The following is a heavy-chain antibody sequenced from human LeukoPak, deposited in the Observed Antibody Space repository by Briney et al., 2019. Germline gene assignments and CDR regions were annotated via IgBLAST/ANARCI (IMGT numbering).Heavy chain of an antibody. CDR1: GGSVSSGSYY. Sequence: PSETLSLTCTVSGGSVSSGSYYWSWIRQPPGKGLEWIGYIYYSGNTNYNPSLKSRVTISVDTSKNQFSLKLSSVTAADTAVYYCARVYDSSGYLYWYFDLWGRGTLVTVSS. CDR3: ARVYDSSGYLYWYFDL. CDR2: IYYSGNT. J-gene: IGHJ2*01. D-gene: IGHD3-22*01. V-gene: IGHV4-61*01.